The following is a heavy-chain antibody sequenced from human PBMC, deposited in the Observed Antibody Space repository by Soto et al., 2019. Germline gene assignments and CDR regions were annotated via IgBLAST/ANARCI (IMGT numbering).Heavy chain of an antibody. Sequence: PGGSLRLSCAASGFTFSSYGMHWVRQAPGKGLEWVAVISYDGSNKYYADSVKGRFTISRDNSKNTLYLQMNSLRAEDTAVYYCAKPIPNLLRFLEWFPPWFDPWGQGTLVTVSS. CDR3: AKPIPNLLRFLEWFPPWFDP. J-gene: IGHJ5*02. CDR2: ISYDGSNK. V-gene: IGHV3-30*18. D-gene: IGHD3-3*01. CDR1: GFTFSSYG.